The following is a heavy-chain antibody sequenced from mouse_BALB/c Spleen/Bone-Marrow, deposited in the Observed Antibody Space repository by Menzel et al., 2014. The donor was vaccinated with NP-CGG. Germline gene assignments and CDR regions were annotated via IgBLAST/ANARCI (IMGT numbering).Heavy chain of an antibody. CDR1: GSNIKDTY. J-gene: IGHJ3*01. CDR2: IDPANGNT. Sequence: VQLQQSGAELVKPGASVKLSCTASGSNIKDTYMHWVKQRPEQGLEWIGRIDPANGNTKYDPKFQGKATITADTSSNTAYLQLSSLTSEDTAVYYCARSGGYGNYFAWFAYWGQGTLVAVSA. CDR3: ARSGGYGNYFAWFAY. V-gene: IGHV14-3*02. D-gene: IGHD2-10*02.